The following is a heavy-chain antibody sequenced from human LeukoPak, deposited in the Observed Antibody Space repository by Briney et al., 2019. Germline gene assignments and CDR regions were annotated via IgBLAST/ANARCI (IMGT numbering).Heavy chain of an antibody. J-gene: IGHJ4*02. V-gene: IGHV3-7*01. D-gene: IGHD4-17*01. CDR3: VREGTVTPYNFDY. CDR2: MKYDGSEI. CDR1: AFTFSSYW. Sequence: PGGSLRLSCAASAFTFSSYWMSWVRQAPGEGLEWVANMKYDGSEIHYVDSVKGRFTISRDNAKNSLYLQMNSLRVEDTAVYFCVREGTVTPYNFDYWGQGTLVTVSS.